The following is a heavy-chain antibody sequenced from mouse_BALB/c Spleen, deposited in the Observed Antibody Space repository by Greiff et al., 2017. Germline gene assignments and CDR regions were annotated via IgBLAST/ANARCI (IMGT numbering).Heavy chain of an antibody. CDR1: GFTFSNYW. V-gene: IGHV6-6*02. CDR3: TRPTMSDAMDY. J-gene: IGHJ4*01. Sequence: DVKLVESGGGLVQPGGSMKLSCVASGFTFSNYWMNWVRQSPEKGLEWVAEIRLKSNNYATHYAESVKGRFTISRDDSKSSVYLQMNNLRAEDTGIYYCTRPTMSDAMDYWGQGTSVTVSS. CDR2: IRLKSNNYAT.